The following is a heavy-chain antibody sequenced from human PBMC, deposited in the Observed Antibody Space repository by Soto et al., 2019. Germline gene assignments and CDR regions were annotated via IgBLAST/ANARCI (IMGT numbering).Heavy chain of an antibody. V-gene: IGHV4-31*01. CDR3: ARRHPRVYCGL. J-gene: IGHJ2*01. Sequence: QVQLQETGPGLVKPSQTLSLTCSVSGGSVSSGGQYWSWIRQHPEKGLEWIGNIYYSGDTYYNPSLRSPITISVDTSRIQFSLSLSSVTAADSAVYYCARRHPRVYCGLGGRGTLLTVSS. CDR1: GGSVSSGGQY. CDR2: IYYSGDT.